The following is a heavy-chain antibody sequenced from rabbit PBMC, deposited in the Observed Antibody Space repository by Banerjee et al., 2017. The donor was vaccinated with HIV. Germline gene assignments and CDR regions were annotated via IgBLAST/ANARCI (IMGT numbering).Heavy chain of an antibody. J-gene: IGHJ4*01. Sequence: QSLEESGGDLVKPGASLTVTCTASGFSFSSSYYMCWVRQAPGKGLEWIACSDVGSSANTYYASWAKGRFTVSKTSSTTVTLQMTSLTAADTATYFCARASSGYYYFSLWGPGTLVTVS. V-gene: IGHV1S40*01. D-gene: IGHD1-1*01. CDR1: GFSFSSSYY. CDR3: ARASSGYYYFSL. CDR2: SDVGSSANT.